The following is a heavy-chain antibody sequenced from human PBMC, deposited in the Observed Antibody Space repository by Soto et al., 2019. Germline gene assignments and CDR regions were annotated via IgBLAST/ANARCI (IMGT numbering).Heavy chain of an antibody. CDR1: GFTFSSYG. CDR2: ISYDGSNK. Sequence: GGSLRLSCAASGFTFSSYGMHWVRQAPGKGLEWVAVISYDGSNKYYADSVKGRFTISRDNSKNTLYLQMNSLRAEDTAVYYCAKSVAVAGKDYYYGMDVWGQGTTVTVSS. V-gene: IGHV3-30*18. CDR3: AKSVAVAGKDYYYGMDV. D-gene: IGHD6-19*01. J-gene: IGHJ6*02.